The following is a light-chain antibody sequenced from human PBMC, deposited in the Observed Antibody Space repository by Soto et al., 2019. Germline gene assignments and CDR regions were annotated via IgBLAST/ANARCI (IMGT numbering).Light chain of an antibody. CDR2: DAS. J-gene: IGKJ2*01. Sequence: EIVMTQSPATLSVSPGARATLSCRASQSVNRNLAWYQQKPGQAPRLLIYDASTRATGIPARFSGSGSGTEFTHTISSLQSEDFAVYYCQQYNNWPRTFGQGTKLEIK. CDR1: QSVNRN. CDR3: QQYNNWPRT. V-gene: IGKV3D-15*01.